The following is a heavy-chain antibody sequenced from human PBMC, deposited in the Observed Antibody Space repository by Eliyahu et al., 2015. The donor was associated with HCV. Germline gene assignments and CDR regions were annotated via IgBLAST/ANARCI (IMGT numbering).Heavy chain of an antibody. D-gene: IGHD3-22*01. Sequence: EVQLVESGGGLVKPGGSLRLSCAASGFTFSNAWMSWVRQAPGKGLEWVGRIKSKTDGGTTDYAAPVKGRFTISRDDSKNTLYLQMNSLKTEDTAVYYCTTDRTVRGYYDSSGYYPFDYWGQGTLVTVSS. CDR3: TTDRTVRGYYDSSGYYPFDY. J-gene: IGHJ4*02. CDR1: GFTFSNAW. V-gene: IGHV3-15*01. CDR2: IKSKTDGGTT.